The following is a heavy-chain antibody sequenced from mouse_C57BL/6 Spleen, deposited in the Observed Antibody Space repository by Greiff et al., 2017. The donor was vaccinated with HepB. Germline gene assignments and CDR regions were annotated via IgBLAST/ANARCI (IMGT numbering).Heavy chain of an antibody. V-gene: IGHV5-17*01. CDR3: ARQTDYFDD. CDR2: ISSGSSTI. J-gene: IGHJ2*01. Sequence: EVQLVESGGGLVKPGGSLKLSCAASGFTFSDYGMRWVRQAPGKGLEWVAYISSGSSTIYYADTVKGRFTISRDNAKNTQFLQMTSLRSEDTAMYYCARQTDYFDDWGQGTTLTVSS. CDR1: GFTFSDYG.